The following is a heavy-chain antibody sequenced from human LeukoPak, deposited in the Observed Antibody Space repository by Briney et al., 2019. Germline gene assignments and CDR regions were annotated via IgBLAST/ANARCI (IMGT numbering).Heavy chain of an antibody. CDR2: ISGSGGST. Sequence: GGSLRLSCAASGFTFSSYAMSWVRQAPGKGLEWVSPISGSGGSTYYVDSVKGRFTISRDNSKNTLYLQMNSLRAEDTAVYYCAKGPGPSITSVTHLDSWGQGTLVTVSS. CDR3: AKGPGPSITSVTHLDS. D-gene: IGHD4-17*01. J-gene: IGHJ4*02. CDR1: GFTFSSYA. V-gene: IGHV3-23*01.